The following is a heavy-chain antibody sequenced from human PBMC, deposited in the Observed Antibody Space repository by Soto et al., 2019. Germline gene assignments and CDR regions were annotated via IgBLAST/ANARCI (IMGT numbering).Heavy chain of an antibody. CDR1: GGAFSSYA. J-gene: IGHJ4*02. CDR3: ARETSSTHYFDY. V-gene: IGHV1-69*01. Sequence: QVQLVQSGAEVKKPGSAVKVSCKASGGAFSSYAISWVRQAPGQGLEWMGGIIPIFGTANYAQKFQGRVTITADESTSTAYMELSSLRSEDTAVYYCARETSSTHYFDYWGQGTLVTVSS. CDR2: IIPIFGTA.